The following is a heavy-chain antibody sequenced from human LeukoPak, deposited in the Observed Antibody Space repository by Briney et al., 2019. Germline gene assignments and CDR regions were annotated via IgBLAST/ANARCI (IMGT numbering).Heavy chain of an antibody. CDR2: ISAYNGNT. CDR3: ARDVVTMVRGVINPVDY. J-gene: IGHJ4*02. D-gene: IGHD3-10*01. Sequence: ASVKVSCKASGGTFSSYAISWVRQAPGQGLEWMGWISAYNGNTNYAQKLQGRVTMTTDTSTSTAYMEPRSLRSDDTAVYYCARDVVTMVRGVINPVDYWGQGTLVTVSS. CDR1: GGTFSSYA. V-gene: IGHV1-18*01.